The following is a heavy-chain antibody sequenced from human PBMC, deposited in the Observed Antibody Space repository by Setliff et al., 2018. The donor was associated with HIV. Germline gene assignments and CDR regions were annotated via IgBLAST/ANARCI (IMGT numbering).Heavy chain of an antibody. V-gene: IGHV4-39*02. D-gene: IGHD6-19*01. CDR3: ARDGGSSGWYFVLGYSDY. Sequence: PSETLSLTCTVSGGSTDSGSYYWAWIRQPPGKGLEWIGSMYYTGSTYYNPSLKSRVTISIDTSKNQFSLKLNSVTAADTAMYYCARDGGSSGWYFVLGYSDYWGPGTQVTVS. CDR2: MYYTGST. J-gene: IGHJ4*02. CDR1: GGSTDSGSYY.